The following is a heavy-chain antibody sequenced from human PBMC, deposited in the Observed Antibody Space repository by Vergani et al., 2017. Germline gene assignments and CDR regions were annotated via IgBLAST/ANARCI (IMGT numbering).Heavy chain of an antibody. D-gene: IGHD2-21*02. CDR1: GYSFTSYW. CDR3: ARAALAYCGGDCYSGDGFDY. CDR2: IYPGDSDT. V-gene: IGHV5-51*01. Sequence: EVQLVQSGAEVKKPGESLKISCKGSGYSFTSYWIGWVRQMPGKGLEWMGIIYPGDSDTRYSPSFQGQVTISADKSISTAYLQWSSLKASDTAMYYCARAALAYCGGDCYSGDGFDYWGQGTLVTVSS. J-gene: IGHJ4*02.